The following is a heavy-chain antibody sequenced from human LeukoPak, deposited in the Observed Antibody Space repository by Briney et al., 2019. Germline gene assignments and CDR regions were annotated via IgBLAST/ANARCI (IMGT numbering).Heavy chain of an antibody. CDR2: ISAYNGNT. CDR3: ARDLRSVRRVGALPGY. J-gene: IGHJ4*02. D-gene: IGHD1-26*01. CDR1: GYTFTSYG. V-gene: IGHV1-18*01. Sequence: ASVTVSCTASGYTFTSYGISWVRQAPGQGLEWMGRISAYNGNTNYAQKLQGRVTMTTDTSTSTAYMELRSLRSDDTAVYYCARDLRSVRRVGALPGYWGQGTPVTVSS.